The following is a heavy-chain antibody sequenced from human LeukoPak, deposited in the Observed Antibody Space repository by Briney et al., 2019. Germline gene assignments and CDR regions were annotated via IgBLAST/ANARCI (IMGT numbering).Heavy chain of an antibody. J-gene: IGHJ4*02. D-gene: IGHD3-22*01. Sequence: SCKASGYTFTSYYMHWVRQAPGKGLEWVAVIWYDGSNKYYADSVKGRFTISRDNSKNTLYLQMNSLRAEDTAVYYCARAGTYDSSGYYYWGQGTLVTVSS. CDR3: ARAGTYDSSGYYY. CDR1: GYTFTSYY. CDR2: IWYDGSNK. V-gene: IGHV3-33*01.